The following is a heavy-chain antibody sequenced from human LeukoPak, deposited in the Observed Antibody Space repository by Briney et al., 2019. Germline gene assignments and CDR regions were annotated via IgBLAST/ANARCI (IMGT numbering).Heavy chain of an antibody. CDR3: ATTGFHVWGSYRFDAFDI. V-gene: IGHV7-4-1*02. Sequence: ASVKVSCKASGYTFTSYAMNWVRQAPGQGLEWMGWINTNTGNPTYAQGFTGRFVFSLDTSVSTAYLQISSLKAEDTAVYYCATTGFHVWGSYRFDAFDIWGQGTMVTVSS. D-gene: IGHD3-16*02. CDR1: GYTFTSYA. J-gene: IGHJ3*02. CDR2: INTNTGNP.